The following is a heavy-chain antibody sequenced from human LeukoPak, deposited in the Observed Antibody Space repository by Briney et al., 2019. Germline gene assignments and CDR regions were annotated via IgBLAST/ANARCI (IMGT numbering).Heavy chain of an antibody. V-gene: IGHV3-23*01. Sequence: GGSLRLSCAASGFTFSSYAMSWVRQAPGKGLEWVSAISGSGGSTYYADSVKGRFTISRDNSKNTLYLQMNSLRAEDTAVYYCAKDTSSSWYDPYYGMDVWGQGATVTVSS. D-gene: IGHD6-13*01. CDR2: ISGSGGST. J-gene: IGHJ6*02. CDR3: AKDTSSSWYDPYYGMDV. CDR1: GFTFSSYA.